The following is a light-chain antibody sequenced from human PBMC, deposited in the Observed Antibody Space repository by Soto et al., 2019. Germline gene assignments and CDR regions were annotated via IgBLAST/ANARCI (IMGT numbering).Light chain of an antibody. CDR3: QQSYSTPPDIA. J-gene: IGKJ5*01. CDR1: QSISSY. Sequence: DIQMTQSPSSLSASVGDRVTITCRASQSISSYLNWYQQKPGKAPKLLIYAASSLQSGVPSRFSGSGSGTDFTLTISSLQPEDFATYYCQQSYSTPPDIAFGQGTRLE. CDR2: AAS. V-gene: IGKV1-39*01.